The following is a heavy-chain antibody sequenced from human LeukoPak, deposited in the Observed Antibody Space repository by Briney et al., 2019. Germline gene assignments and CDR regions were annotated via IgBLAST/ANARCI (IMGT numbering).Heavy chain of an antibody. J-gene: IGHJ4*02. D-gene: IGHD4-23*01. Sequence: GGSLRLSCAASGFTFSSYWMNWVRQAPGKGLVWVSRISSDGSSTTYADSVKGRFSISRDNAKNTLYLQMNSLRVEDTAVYYCARGRPHGNDYWGQGTLVTVSS. V-gene: IGHV3-74*01. CDR1: GFTFSSYW. CDR2: ISSDGSST. CDR3: ARGRPHGNDY.